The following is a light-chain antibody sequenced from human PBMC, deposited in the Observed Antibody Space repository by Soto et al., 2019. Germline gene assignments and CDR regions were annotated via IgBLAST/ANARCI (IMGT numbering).Light chain of an antibody. CDR1: QGISTF. J-gene: IGKJ5*01. Sequence: DSQMTQCPFSRSASIGDRVTISFRASQGISTFLNWYQQKPGKAPKVLIQAASSLQSGVPSRFSGSGSWTDFTLTIDSLQPEDFATYYCQQSYSTPITFGQGTRLEIK. CDR2: AAS. CDR3: QQSYSTPIT. V-gene: IGKV1-39*01.